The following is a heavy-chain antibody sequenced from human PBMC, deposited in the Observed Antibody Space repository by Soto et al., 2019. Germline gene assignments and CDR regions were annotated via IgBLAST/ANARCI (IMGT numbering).Heavy chain of an antibody. Sequence: SVKVSCKASGGTFSSYAISWVRQAPGQGLEWMGGIIPIFGTANYAQKFQGRVTITADESTSTAYMELSSLRSEDTAMYYCARESRYCSGGSCYFLPGIDYWGQGTLVTVSS. CDR3: ARESRYCSGGSCYFLPGIDY. D-gene: IGHD2-15*01. CDR1: GGTFSSYA. V-gene: IGHV1-69*13. J-gene: IGHJ4*02. CDR2: IIPIFGTA.